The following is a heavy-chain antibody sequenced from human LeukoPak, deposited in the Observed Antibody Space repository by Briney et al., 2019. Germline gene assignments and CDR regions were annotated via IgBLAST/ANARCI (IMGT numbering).Heavy chain of an antibody. CDR3: AKRASGSGTSLYYFDY. V-gene: IGHV3-23*01. Sequence: GGSLRLSCAASGFTFSSYAMSWVRQAPGKGLEWVSVISNSGGSTFYADSVKGRFTISRDNSKNALYLQMNSLRAEDTAVYYCAKRASGSGTSLYYFDYWGQGTLVTVSS. CDR1: GFTFSSYA. J-gene: IGHJ4*02. D-gene: IGHD3-10*01. CDR2: ISNSGGST.